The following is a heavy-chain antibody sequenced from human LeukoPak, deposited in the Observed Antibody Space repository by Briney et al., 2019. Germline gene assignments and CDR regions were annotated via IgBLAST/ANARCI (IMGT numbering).Heavy chain of an antibody. CDR3: ARTPRGSGYRD. CDR1: GFTFGNSW. V-gene: IGHV3-48*04. Sequence: GGSLRLSCAASGFTFGNSWVHWVRQAPGKGLEWVSYISSSSSTIYYADSVEGRFTISRDNAKNSLYLQMNSLRAEDTAVYYCARTPRGSGYRDWGQGTLVTVSS. J-gene: IGHJ4*02. D-gene: IGHD5-18*01. CDR2: ISSSSSTI.